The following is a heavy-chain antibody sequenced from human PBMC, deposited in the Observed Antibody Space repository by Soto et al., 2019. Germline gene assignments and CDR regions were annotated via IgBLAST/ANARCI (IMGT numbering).Heavy chain of an antibody. CDR2: ISSSGSTI. V-gene: IGHV3-11*01. Sequence: QVQLVESGGGLVKPGGSLRLSCAASGFTFSDYSMSWIRQAPGKGLEWVSYISSSGSTIYYADSVKGRFTISRDNAKNSLYLQMNSLRAEDTAVYYCASGINRADYYGSGSYYKGFDYWGQGTLVTVSS. D-gene: IGHD3-10*01. CDR3: ASGINRADYYGSGSYYKGFDY. J-gene: IGHJ4*02. CDR1: GFTFSDYS.